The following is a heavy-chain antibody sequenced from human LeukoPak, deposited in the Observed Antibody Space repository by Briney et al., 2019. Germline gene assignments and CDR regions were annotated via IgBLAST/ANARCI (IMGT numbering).Heavy chain of an antibody. Sequence: SETLSLTCAVYGGSFSGYYWGWIRQPPGKGLEWIGSIYHSGSTYYNPSLKSRVTISVDTSKNQFSLKLSSVTAADTAVYYCARQSYDFWSGYFLDYWGQGTLVTVSS. V-gene: IGHV4-38-2*01. CDR1: GGSFSGYY. CDR3: ARQSYDFWSGYFLDY. CDR2: IYHSGST. D-gene: IGHD3-3*01. J-gene: IGHJ4*02.